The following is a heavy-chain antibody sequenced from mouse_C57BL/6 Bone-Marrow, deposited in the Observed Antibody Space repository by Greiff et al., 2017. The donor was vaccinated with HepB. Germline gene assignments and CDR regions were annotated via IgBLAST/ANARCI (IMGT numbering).Heavy chain of an antibody. CDR1: GFTFSSYA. V-gene: IGHV5-9-1*02. Sequence: EVKLVESGEGLVKPGGSLKLSCAASGFTFSSYAMSWVRQTPEKRLEWVAYISSGGDYIYYADTVKGRFTISRNNARNTLYLQMSSLKSEDTAMYYCTRESWDAYCPFDYWGQGTTLTVSS. CDR2: ISSGGDYI. J-gene: IGHJ2*01. D-gene: IGHD2-3*01. CDR3: TRESWDAYCPFDY.